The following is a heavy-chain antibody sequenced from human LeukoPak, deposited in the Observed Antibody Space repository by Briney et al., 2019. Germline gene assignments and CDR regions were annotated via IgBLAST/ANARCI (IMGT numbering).Heavy chain of an antibody. J-gene: IGHJ4*02. CDR3: ARGDTAFSPYYFDY. Sequence: ASVKVSCKASGYTCTSYGISWVRQAPGQGLEWMGWISAYNGNTNYAQKLQGRVTMTTDTSTSTAYMELRSLRSDDTAVYYCARGDTAFSPYYFDYWGQGTLVTVSS. D-gene: IGHD5-18*01. CDR2: ISAYNGNT. V-gene: IGHV1-18*01. CDR1: GYTCTSYG.